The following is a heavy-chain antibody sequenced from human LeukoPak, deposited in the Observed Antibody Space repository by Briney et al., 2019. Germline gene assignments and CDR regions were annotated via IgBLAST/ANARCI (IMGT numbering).Heavy chain of an antibody. Sequence: GESLKISCKGSGYSFTTYWIGWVRQMPGKSLEWMGIIYPADSDTRYSPSFQGQVTISADKSINTAYLQWSSLKASDTAMYYCARPKKYVDTAMDDAFDIWGQGTMVTVSS. D-gene: IGHD5-18*01. CDR2: IYPADSDT. CDR1: GYSFTTYW. V-gene: IGHV5-51*01. J-gene: IGHJ3*02. CDR3: ARPKKYVDTAMDDAFDI.